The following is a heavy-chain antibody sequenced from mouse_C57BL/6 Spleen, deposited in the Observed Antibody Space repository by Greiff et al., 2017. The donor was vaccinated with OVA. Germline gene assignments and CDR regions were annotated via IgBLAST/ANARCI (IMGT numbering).Heavy chain of an antibody. D-gene: IGHD2-5*01. CDR2: INPNNGGT. V-gene: IGHV1-22*01. CDR3: ARKGGSNYGYFDY. CDR1: GYTFTDYN. J-gene: IGHJ2*01. Sequence: EVQLQQSGPELVKPGASVKMSCKASGYTFTDYNMHWVKQSHGKSLEWIGYINPNNGGTSYNQKFKSKATLTVNKSSSTAYMELRSLTSEDSAVYYCARKGGSNYGYFDYWGQGTTLTVSS.